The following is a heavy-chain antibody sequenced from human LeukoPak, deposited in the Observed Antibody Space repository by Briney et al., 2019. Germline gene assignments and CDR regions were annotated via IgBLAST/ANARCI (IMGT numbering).Heavy chain of an antibody. J-gene: IGHJ4*02. Sequence: SETLSLTCAVYGGFFSGYYWSWIRQPPGKGLEWIGEINHSGSTNYNPSLKSRVTISVDTSKNQFSLKLSSVTAADTAVYYCARDFYSGYVEFDYWGQGTLVTVSS. CDR3: ARDFYSGYVEFDY. CDR1: GGFFSGYY. CDR2: INHSGST. V-gene: IGHV4-34*01. D-gene: IGHD5-12*01.